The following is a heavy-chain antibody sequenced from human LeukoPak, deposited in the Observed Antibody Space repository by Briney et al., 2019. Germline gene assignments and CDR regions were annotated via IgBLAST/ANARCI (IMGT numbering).Heavy chain of an antibody. V-gene: IGHV3-23*01. CDR2: ISGSGGST. CDR1: GFTFSSYA. J-gene: IGHJ6*02. CDR3: AKSVLSPHYYGMDV. Sequence: PGGSLRLSCAASGFTFSSYAMSWVRQAPGKGLEWVSAISGSGGSTYYADSVKGRFTISRDNSKNTLYLQMNSLRAEDTAVYYCAKSVLSPHYYGMDVWGQGTTVTVSS.